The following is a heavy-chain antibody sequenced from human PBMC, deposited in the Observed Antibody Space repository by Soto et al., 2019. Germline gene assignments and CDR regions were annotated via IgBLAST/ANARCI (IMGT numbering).Heavy chain of an antibody. J-gene: IGHJ4*02. V-gene: IGHV1-69*01. Sequence: QVQLVQSGAEVKKPGSSVQVSCKASGGTFTTYSFIWVRQAPGQGLERLGRVIPSIESPNYVQKFQDRVTISADASTRTAFLELSSLRSDDTAVYFCARGSEEWSNLGFFDSWGQGPLVTVSS. CDR1: GGTFTTYS. CDR3: ARGSEEWSNLGFFDS. D-gene: IGHD3-3*01. CDR2: VIPSIESP.